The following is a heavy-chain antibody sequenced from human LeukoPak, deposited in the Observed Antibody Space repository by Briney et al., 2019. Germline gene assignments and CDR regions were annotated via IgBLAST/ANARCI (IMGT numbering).Heavy chain of an antibody. CDR2: IYTSGST. J-gene: IGHJ5*02. CDR3: ARDLAAAGSLNWFDP. V-gene: IGHV4-4*07. CDR1: GGSISSYY. D-gene: IGHD6-13*01. Sequence: SETLSLTCTVSGGSISSYYWSWIRQPAGKGLEWIGRIYTSGSTNYNPSLKSRVTMSVDTSKNQFSLKLSSVTAADTAVYYCARDLAAAGSLNWFDPWGQGTLVTVSS.